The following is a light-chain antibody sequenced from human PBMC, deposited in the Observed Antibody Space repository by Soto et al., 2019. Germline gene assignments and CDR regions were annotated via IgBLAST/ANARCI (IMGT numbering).Light chain of an antibody. J-gene: IGLJ3*02. CDR1: SSDVGGYKY. CDR2: EVS. V-gene: IGLV2-14*01. Sequence: QSALTQPASVSGSPGQSITISCTGTSSDVGGYKYVSWFQQHAGKAPKLMIYEVSNRPSGVSNRFSGSKSGNTASLTISGLQAEDEAVYYCSSYTGSSTWVFGGGTKLTVL. CDR3: SSYTGSSTWV.